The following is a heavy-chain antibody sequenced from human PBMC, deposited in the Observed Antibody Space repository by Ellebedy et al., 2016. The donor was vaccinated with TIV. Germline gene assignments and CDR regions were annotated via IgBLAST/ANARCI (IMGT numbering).Heavy chain of an antibody. CDR2: ISYDGSNK. D-gene: IGHD6-19*01. CDR3: ARDFVAGDAFDI. Sequence: GESLKISCAASGFTFSSYAMHWVRQAPGKGLEWVAVISYDGSNKYYADSVKGRFTIFRDNSKNTLYLQMNSLRAEDTAVYYCARDFVAGDAFDIWGQGTMVTVSS. J-gene: IGHJ3*02. CDR1: GFTFSSYA. V-gene: IGHV3-30-3*01.